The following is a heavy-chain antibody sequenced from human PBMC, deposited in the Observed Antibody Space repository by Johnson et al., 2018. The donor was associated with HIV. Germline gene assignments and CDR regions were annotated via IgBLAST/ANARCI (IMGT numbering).Heavy chain of an antibody. Sequence: VQLVESGGGVVQPGRSLRLSCAASGFTFSYYAMHWVRQAPGKGLEWMAVISHDGSNRYYADSVKGRFTISRDNSKNTLYLQTNSLRGEDTAVYYCARDGEYGLAWGWALDIWGQGTMVTVSS. CDR1: GFTFSYYA. D-gene: IGHD6-19*01. V-gene: IGHV3-30*04. CDR3: ARDGEYGLAWGWALDI. J-gene: IGHJ3*02. CDR2: ISHDGSNR.